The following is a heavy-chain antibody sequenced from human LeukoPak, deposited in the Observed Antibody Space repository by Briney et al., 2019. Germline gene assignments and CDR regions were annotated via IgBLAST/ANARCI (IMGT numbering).Heavy chain of an antibody. CDR3: ARGGGGYNWNDVDWYFDL. Sequence: SETLSLTCTASGGSISSYYWSWIRQPAGKGLEWIGRIYTSGSTNYNPSLKSRVTMSVDTSKNQFSLKLSSVTAADTAVYYCARGGGGYNWNDVDWYFDLWGRGTLVTVSS. CDR1: GGSISSYY. V-gene: IGHV4-4*07. D-gene: IGHD1-1*01. J-gene: IGHJ2*01. CDR2: IYTSGST.